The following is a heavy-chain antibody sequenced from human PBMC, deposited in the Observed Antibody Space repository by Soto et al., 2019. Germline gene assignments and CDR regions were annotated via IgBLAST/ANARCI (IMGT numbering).Heavy chain of an antibody. CDR3: AKYEGFDWLSQLDY. D-gene: IGHD3-9*01. J-gene: IGHJ4*02. CDR2: ISGSGGST. CDR1: EFTFSSYA. Sequence: PGGPLRLSCAASEFTFSSYAMSWVRQAPGKGLEWVSAISGSGGSTYYADSVKGRFTISRDNSKNTLYLQMNSLRAEDTAVYYCAKYEGFDWLSQLDYWGQGTLVTVSS. V-gene: IGHV3-23*01.